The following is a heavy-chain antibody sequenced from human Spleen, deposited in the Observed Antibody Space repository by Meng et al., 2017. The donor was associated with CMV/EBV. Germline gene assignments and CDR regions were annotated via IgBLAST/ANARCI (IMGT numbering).Heavy chain of an antibody. Sequence: GESLKISCKGSGCSFTSYWIGWVRQMPGKGLEWMGIIYPGDSDTRYSPSFQGQVTISADRSSATAFLQWSSLKASDTAAYYCARRMSGNVWYQPFDYWGQGTVVTVSS. J-gene: IGHJ4*02. CDR3: ARRMSGNVWYQPFDY. CDR1: GCSFTSYW. V-gene: IGHV5-51*01. D-gene: IGHD6-19*01. CDR2: IYPGDSDT.